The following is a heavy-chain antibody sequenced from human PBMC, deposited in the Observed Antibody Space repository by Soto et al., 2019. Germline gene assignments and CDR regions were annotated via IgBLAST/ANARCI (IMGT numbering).Heavy chain of an antibody. CDR1: GYTFTSYY. J-gene: IGHJ4*02. D-gene: IGHD3-3*01. V-gene: IGHV1-46*01. CDR3: ARGPSITIFGVVINSLDY. Sequence: QVQLVQSGAEVKKPGASVKVSCKASGYTFTSYYMHWVRQAPGQGLEWMGIINPSGGSKSYAQKFQGRVTMTRDTSTSTVYMELSSLRSEDTAVYYCARGPSITIFGVVINSLDYWGQGTLVTVSS. CDR2: INPSGGSK.